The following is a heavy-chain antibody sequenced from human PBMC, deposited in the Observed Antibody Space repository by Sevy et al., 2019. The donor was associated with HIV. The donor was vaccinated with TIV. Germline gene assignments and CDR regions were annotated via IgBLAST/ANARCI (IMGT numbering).Heavy chain of an antibody. D-gene: IGHD3-22*01. CDR2: FDPEDGET. CDR3: ATTKDYYESSGYPFDY. CDR1: GYTLTQLS. J-gene: IGHJ4*02. Sequence: ASVKVSCKVSGYTLTQLSMNWVRQAPGKGLEWMGSFDPEDGETIYAQKFQGRVTMTEDRSTDTAYMDLSSLGSEDTAVYYCATTKDYYESSGYPFDYWGQGTLVTVSS. V-gene: IGHV1-24*01.